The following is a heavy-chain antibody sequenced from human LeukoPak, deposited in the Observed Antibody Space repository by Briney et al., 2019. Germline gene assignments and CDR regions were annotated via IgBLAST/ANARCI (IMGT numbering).Heavy chain of an antibody. CDR2: IYYSGRT. D-gene: IGHD4-23*01. CDR1: GGSILVAAYS. J-gene: IGHJ3*02. V-gene: IGHV4-30-2*01. Sequence: PSETLSLTCTVSGGSILVAAYSWSCIRQPPGKCLEWIAYIYYSGRTYYNPSLKTRFTISLNRSNNQFSRKLSSVDAADSAGTFWARGYGDNSGAFDIWGQGTLVTVSS. CDR3: ARGYGDNSGAFDI.